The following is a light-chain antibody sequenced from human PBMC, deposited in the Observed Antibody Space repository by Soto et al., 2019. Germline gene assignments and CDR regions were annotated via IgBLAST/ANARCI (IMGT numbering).Light chain of an antibody. CDR2: GAS. CDR1: QSVSSSY. J-gene: IGKJ2*01. V-gene: IGKV3-20*01. Sequence: EIVLTQSPGTLSLSPGERATLSCRASQSVSSSYLAWCQQKPGQAPRLLIYGASSRATGIPDRFSGSGSGTVFTLTISRLEPEDFAVYYCQQYASSPVYTFGQGTKLEIK. CDR3: QQYASSPVYT.